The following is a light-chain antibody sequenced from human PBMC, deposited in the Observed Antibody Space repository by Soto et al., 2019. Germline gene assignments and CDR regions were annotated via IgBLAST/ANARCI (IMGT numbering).Light chain of an antibody. Sequence: PGERATLSCRASPSVSNSLAWYQHKPGQAPRLLIYDAFNRATGVPTRFSGSGSGTEFNLTISSLQSEDFGVYYCQQYNNWPRATFGGGTKV. CDR3: QQYNNWPRAT. CDR2: DAF. J-gene: IGKJ4*01. CDR1: PSVSNS. V-gene: IGKV3D-15*01.